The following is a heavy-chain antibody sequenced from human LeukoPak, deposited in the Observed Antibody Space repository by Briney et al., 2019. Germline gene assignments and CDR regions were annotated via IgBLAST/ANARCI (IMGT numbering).Heavy chain of an antibody. CDR3: ARGRGYCSSTSCYRHNWFDP. Sequence: SGPALVKPTQTLTLTCTFSGFSLSTSGMCVSWIRQPPGKGLEWIGEINHSGSTNYNPSLKSRVTISVDTSKNQFSLKLSSVTAADTAVYYCARGRGYCSSTSCYRHNWFDPWGQGTLVTVSS. D-gene: IGHD2-2*01. CDR1: GFSLSTSGM. J-gene: IGHJ5*02. CDR2: INHSGST. V-gene: IGHV4-39*07.